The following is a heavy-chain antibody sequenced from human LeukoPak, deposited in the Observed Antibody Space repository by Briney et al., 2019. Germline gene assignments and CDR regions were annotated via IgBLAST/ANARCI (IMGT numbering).Heavy chain of an antibody. Sequence: GASVTVSCKASGYTFTGYYMHWVRQAPGQGLEWMGWINPNSGGTNYAQKFQGRVTMTRDMSTSTVYMELSSLRSEDTAVYYCAREGGYSSSWYNWFDPWGQGTLVTVSS. CDR1: GYTFTGYY. CDR2: INPNSGGT. J-gene: IGHJ5*02. CDR3: AREGGYSSSWYNWFDP. V-gene: IGHV1-2*02. D-gene: IGHD6-13*01.